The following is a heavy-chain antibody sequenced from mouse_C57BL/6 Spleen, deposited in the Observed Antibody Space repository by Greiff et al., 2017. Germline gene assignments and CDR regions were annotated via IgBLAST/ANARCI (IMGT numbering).Heavy chain of an antibody. V-gene: IGHV1-59*01. D-gene: IGHD3-1*01. CDR2: IDPSDSYT. CDR1: GYTFTSYW. J-gene: IGHJ2*01. Sequence: QVQLQQPGAELVRPGTSVKLSCKASGYTFTSYWMHWVKQRPGQGLEWIGVIDPSDSYTNYNQKFKGKATLTEDTSSSTAYMQLSSLSSEDSAVYYCARGAYFDYWGQGTTLTVSS. CDR3: ARGAYFDY.